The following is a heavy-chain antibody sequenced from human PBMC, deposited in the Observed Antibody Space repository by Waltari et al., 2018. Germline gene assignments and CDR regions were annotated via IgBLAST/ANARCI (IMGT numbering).Heavy chain of an antibody. D-gene: IGHD3-22*01. V-gene: IGHV3-48*01. CDR3: VRDPYHDPSGYPGY. Sequence: EVQLVESGGGLVQPGGSLRLACAASGFTFSGYSMNWVRQAPGKGPEWISYIKSGSTTISDADSVRGRFTISRDNAKSFLYRDLFSLRGEDTAVYYCVRDPYHDPSGYPGYWGQGTLVIVSS. CDR2: IKSGSTTI. CDR1: GFTFSGYS. J-gene: IGHJ4*02.